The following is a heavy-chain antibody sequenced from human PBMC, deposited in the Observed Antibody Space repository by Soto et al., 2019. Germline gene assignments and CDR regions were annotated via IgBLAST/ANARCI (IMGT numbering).Heavy chain of an antibody. CDR2: IYYSGST. V-gene: IGHV4-39*01. Sequence: SETLSLTCTVSGGSISSSSYYWGWIRQPPGKGLEWIGSIYYSGSTYYNPSLKSRVTISVDTSKNQFSLKLSSVTAADTAVYYCARTVGYSYGYDYWGQGTLVTVSS. CDR1: GGSISSSSYY. CDR3: ARTVGYSYGYDY. J-gene: IGHJ4*02. D-gene: IGHD5-18*01.